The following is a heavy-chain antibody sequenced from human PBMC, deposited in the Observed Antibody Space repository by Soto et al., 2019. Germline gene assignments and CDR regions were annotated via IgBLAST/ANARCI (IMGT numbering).Heavy chain of an antibody. D-gene: IGHD3-3*01. CDR2: IWYDGSNK. CDR1: GFTFSSYG. Sequence: HPGGSLRLSCAASGFTFSSYGMHWVRQAPGKGLEWVAVIWYDGSNKYYADSVKGRFTIARDNSNNTLYLQMNSLRAEDTAVYYCARGPDYVFWSGYYKGDRDYDGMDVWGQGTTVTVSS. J-gene: IGHJ6*02. V-gene: IGHV3-33*01. CDR3: ARGPDYVFWSGYYKGDRDYDGMDV.